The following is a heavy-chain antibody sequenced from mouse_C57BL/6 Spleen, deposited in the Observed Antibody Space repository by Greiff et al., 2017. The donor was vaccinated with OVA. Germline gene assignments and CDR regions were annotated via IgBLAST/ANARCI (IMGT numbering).Heavy chain of an antibody. CDR1: GYSFTDYN. V-gene: IGHV1-39*01. D-gene: IGHD2-3*01. CDR3: EVYDGYQGRYFDY. Sequence: EVQLQQSGPELVKPGASVKISCKASGYSFTDYNMNWVKQSNGKSLEWIGVINPNYGTTSYNQKFKGKATLTVDQSSSTAYMQLNSLTSEDSAVYDFEVYDGYQGRYFDYWGQGTTLTVSS. J-gene: IGHJ2*01. CDR2: INPNYGTT.